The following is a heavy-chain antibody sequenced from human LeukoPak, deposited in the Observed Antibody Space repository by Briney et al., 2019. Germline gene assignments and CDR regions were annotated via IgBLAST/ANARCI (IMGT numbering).Heavy chain of an antibody. V-gene: IGHV3-30*02. D-gene: IGHD3-22*01. CDR3: ARAMIVVALDAFDI. CDR1: GFTFSSYG. Sequence: GGSLRLSCAASGFTFSSYGMHWVRQAPGKGLEWVAFIRYDGSNKYYADSVKGRFTISRDNSKNTLYLQMNSLRAEDTAVYYCARAMIVVALDAFDIWGQGTMVTVSS. CDR2: IRYDGSNK. J-gene: IGHJ3*02.